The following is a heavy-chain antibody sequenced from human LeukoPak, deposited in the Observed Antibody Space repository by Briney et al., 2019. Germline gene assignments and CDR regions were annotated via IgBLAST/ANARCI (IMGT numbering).Heavy chain of an antibody. J-gene: IGHJ5*02. Sequence: PGGSLRLSCAASGFTFSSYEMNWVRQAPGKGLEWVSYISGSGRTIYYANSVKGRFTISRDNAKNSLYLQMNSLRAEDTAVYYCARAPKFRLVGVPKGPFDPWGQGTLVTVSS. V-gene: IGHV3-48*03. CDR1: GFTFSSYE. D-gene: IGHD1-26*01. CDR3: ARAPKFRLVGVPKGPFDP. CDR2: ISGSGRTI.